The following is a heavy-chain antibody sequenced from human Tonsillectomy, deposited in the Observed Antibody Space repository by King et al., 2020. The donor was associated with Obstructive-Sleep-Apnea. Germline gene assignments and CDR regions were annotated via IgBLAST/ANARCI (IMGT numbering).Heavy chain of an antibody. CDR1: GFGFNTFD. CDR2: ISYDGGDK. Sequence: QVQLVESGGGVVQPGRSLRLSCAASGFGFNTFDMHWVRQAPGKGLEWVAVISYDGGDKDYADSVKGRFTISRDNSKNTLYLEMNTPRSEDTAVYYCARPYYDRNGYYYPYFDYWGQGTLITVSS. D-gene: IGHD3-22*01. V-gene: IGHV3-30*04. J-gene: IGHJ4*02. CDR3: ARPYYDRNGYYYPYFDY.